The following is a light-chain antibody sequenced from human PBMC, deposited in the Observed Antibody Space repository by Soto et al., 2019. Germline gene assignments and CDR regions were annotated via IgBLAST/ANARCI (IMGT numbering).Light chain of an antibody. CDR2: DVL. CDR1: QSVGNY. J-gene: IGKJ1*01. Sequence: EIVLTQSPATLSLSPGERATLSCRASQSVGNYLAWYQQKPGQAPRLLIYDVLTRATGIPARFSGSGSGTVFTPTISILEHEVFVVYCWQHRSGRPWTFGQGTKVEVK. CDR3: QHRSGRPWT. V-gene: IGKV3-11*01.